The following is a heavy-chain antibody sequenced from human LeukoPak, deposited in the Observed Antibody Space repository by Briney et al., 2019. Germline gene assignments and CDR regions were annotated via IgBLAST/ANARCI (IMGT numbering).Heavy chain of an antibody. CDR3: ARERGYCAGDSCYGFDY. CDR1: GFTFSIYS. D-gene: IGHD2-15*01. V-gene: IGHV3-48*01. Sequence: GGSLRLSCAASGFTFSIYSMDWVRQAPGKGLEWVSKITSKSTTIYYADSVKGRFTISRDNAKNSLYLQMNSVRAEDTAVYYCARERGYCAGDSCYGFDYWGQGILVTVSS. J-gene: IGHJ4*02. CDR2: ITSKSTTI.